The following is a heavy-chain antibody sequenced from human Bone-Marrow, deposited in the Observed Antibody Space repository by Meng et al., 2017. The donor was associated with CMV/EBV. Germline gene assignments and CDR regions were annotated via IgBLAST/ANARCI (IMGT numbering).Heavy chain of an antibody. CDR2: IYYSGST. V-gene: IGHV4-39*07. CDR3: ARTPLGSGWSYFDY. J-gene: IGHJ4*02. D-gene: IGHD6-19*01. Sequence: GSLRLSCTVSGGSISSSSYYWGWIRQPPGKGLEWIGSIYYSGSTYYNPSLKSRVTISVDTSKNQFSLKLSSVTAADTAVYYCARTPLGSGWSYFDYWGQGTLVTVSS. CDR1: GGSISSSSYY.